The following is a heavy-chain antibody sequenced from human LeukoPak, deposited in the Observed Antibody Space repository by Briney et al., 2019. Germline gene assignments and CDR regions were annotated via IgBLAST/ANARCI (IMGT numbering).Heavy chain of an antibody. CDR1: GYTFTSYY. D-gene: IGHD3-10*01. CDR3: ARLGIQDYYSSGSYSNYFDY. V-gene: IGHV1-46*01. Sequence: ASVKVSCKASGYTFTSYYMHWVRQAPGQGLEWMGIINPSGGSTSYAQKFQGRVTMTRDTSTSTVYMELSSLRSEDRAVYYCARLGIQDYYSSGSYSNYFDYWGQGTLVTVSS. J-gene: IGHJ4*02. CDR2: INPSGGST.